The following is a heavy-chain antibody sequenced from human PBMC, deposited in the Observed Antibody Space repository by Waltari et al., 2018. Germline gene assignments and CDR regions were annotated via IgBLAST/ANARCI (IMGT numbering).Heavy chain of an antibody. CDR2: INPSVGST. J-gene: IGHJ4*02. Sequence: QVQLVQSGAEVKKPGASVKVSCKASGYTFTSYYMHWVRQATGHGTEWMGIINPSVGSTSYAQKFQGRVTMTRDTSTSTVYMELSSLRSEDTAVYYCARDLTPQYYYDSSGYYQDWGQGTLVTVSS. D-gene: IGHD3-22*01. CDR3: ARDLTPQYYYDSSGYYQD. V-gene: IGHV1-46*01. CDR1: GYTFTSYY.